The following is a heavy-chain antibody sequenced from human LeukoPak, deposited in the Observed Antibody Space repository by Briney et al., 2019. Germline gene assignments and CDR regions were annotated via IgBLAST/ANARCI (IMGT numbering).Heavy chain of an antibody. J-gene: IGHJ4*02. V-gene: IGHV4-34*01. CDR1: GGSFSGYY. CDR2: INHSGST. CDR3: ARPAAAGTN. D-gene: IGHD6-13*01. Sequence: SETLSLTCAVYGGSFSGYYWSWIRQPPGKGLEWIGEINHSGSTNYNPSLKSRVTISVDTSKNQFSLKLSSVTAADTAVYYCARPAAAGTNWGQGTLVTVSS.